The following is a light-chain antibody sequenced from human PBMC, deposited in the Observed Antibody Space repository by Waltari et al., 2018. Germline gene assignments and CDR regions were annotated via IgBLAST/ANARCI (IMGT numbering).Light chain of an antibody. Sequence: DIQMTQSPSTLSASVGDRVTITCRASQTIDNYLAWYQQKPGEAPKVMIYDASTLETGVPSRCSGSGVGTDFSLTISSLQPDDFATYWCQQYNIYSPQAFGQGTKVEVK. V-gene: IGKV1-5*01. J-gene: IGKJ1*01. CDR1: QTIDNY. CDR3: QQYNIYSPQA. CDR2: DAS.